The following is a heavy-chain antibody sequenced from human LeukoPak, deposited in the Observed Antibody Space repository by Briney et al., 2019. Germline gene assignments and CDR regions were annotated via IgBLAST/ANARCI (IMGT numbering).Heavy chain of an antibody. V-gene: IGHV1-69*04. D-gene: IGHD6-19*01. CDR1: GGTFSSYA. CDR2: IIPILGIA. Sequence: SVKVSCKASGGTFSSYAISWVRQAPGQGLEWMGRIIPILGIANYAQKFQGRVTITADKSTSTAYMELSSLRSEDTAVYYCARAGSGWKFPFDYWGQGTLVTVSS. J-gene: IGHJ4*02. CDR3: ARAGSGWKFPFDY.